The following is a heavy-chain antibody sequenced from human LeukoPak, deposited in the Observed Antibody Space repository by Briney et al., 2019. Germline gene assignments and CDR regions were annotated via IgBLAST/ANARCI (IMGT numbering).Heavy chain of an antibody. CDR3: ARSLFPYGMDV. D-gene: IGHD2-21*01. J-gene: IGHJ6*02. V-gene: IGHV3-48*03. CDR2: ISSSGSTI. Sequence: GGSLRLSCVVSGISLSNYAMNWVRQAPGKGLEWVSYISSSGSTIYYADSVKGGFTISRDNAKNSLYLQMNSLRAEDTAVYYCARSLFPYGMDVWGQGTTVTVSS. CDR1: GISLSNYA.